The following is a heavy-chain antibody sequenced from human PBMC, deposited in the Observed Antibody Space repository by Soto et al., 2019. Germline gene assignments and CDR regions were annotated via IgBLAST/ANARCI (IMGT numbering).Heavy chain of an antibody. J-gene: IGHJ5*02. CDR3: ARMHYGGNSKWFDP. CDR2: IYYSGST. CDR1: GDSINSGGYY. Sequence: QVQLQESGPGLVKPSQTLSLTCTVSGDSINSGGYYWSWIRQHPGKGLEWIAYIYYSGSTYYNPSLKSRVTISMHTSMNQFSLKLSSVTAADTAVYYCARMHYGGNSKWFDPWGQGTLVTVSS. D-gene: IGHD2-21*02. V-gene: IGHV4-31*03.